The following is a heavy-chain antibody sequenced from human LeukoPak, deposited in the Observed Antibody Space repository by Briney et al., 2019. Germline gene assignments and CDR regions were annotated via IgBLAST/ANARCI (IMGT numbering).Heavy chain of an antibody. CDR2: FDPSDSYT. CDR1: GYSFTSYW. J-gene: IGHJ4*02. CDR3: ARRRKAYDSSGYYLYYFDY. D-gene: IGHD3-22*01. V-gene: IGHV5-10-1*01. Sequence: GESLKISCKGSGYSFTSYWISWVRQMPGKGLEWMGRFDPSDSYTKYSPSFQGHVTISADKSISTAYLQWSSLKASDNAMYYCARRRKAYDSSGYYLYYFDYWGQGPLVTVSS.